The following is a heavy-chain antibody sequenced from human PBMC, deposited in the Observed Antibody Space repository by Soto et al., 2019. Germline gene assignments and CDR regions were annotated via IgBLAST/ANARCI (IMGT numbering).Heavy chain of an antibody. J-gene: IGHJ4*02. CDR2: IIPIFGTA. Sequence: SVKVSCKASGGTFSSYAISWVRQAPGQGLEWMGGIIPIFGTANYAQKFQGRVTITADESTSTAYMELSSLRSEDTAVYYCARGPDSSGWYLYYFGYWGQGTLVTVSS. V-gene: IGHV1-69*13. CDR1: GGTFSSYA. CDR3: ARGPDSSGWYLYYFGY. D-gene: IGHD6-19*01.